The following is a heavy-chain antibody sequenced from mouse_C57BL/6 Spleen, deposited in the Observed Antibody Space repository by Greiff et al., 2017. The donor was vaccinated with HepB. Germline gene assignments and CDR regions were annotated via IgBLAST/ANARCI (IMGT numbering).Heavy chain of an antibody. Sequence: QVQLKQSGAELVKPGASVKISCKASGYAFSSYWMNWVKQRPGKGLEWIGQIYPGDGDTNYNGKVKGKATLTADKSSSTAYMQLSSLTSEDSAVYFCARSGYYGSSYPDYWGQGTTLTVSS. CDR3: ARSGYYGSSYPDY. J-gene: IGHJ2*01. V-gene: IGHV1-80*01. CDR1: GYAFSSYW. CDR2: IYPGDGDT. D-gene: IGHD1-1*01.